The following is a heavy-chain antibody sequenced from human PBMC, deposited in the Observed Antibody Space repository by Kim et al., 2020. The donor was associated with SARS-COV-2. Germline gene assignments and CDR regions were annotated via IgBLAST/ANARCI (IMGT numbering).Heavy chain of an antibody. Sequence: SETLSLTCTVSGGSISSSSYYWGWIRQPPGKGLEWIGSIYYSGSTYYNPSLKSRVTISVDTSKNQFSLKLSSVTAADTAVYYCATNTKYDIVTGYYYMPPWADYWGQGTLVTVSS. V-gene: IGHV4-39*01. CDR1: GGSISSSSYY. D-gene: IGHD3-9*01. CDR3: ATNTKYDIVTGYYYMPPWADY. J-gene: IGHJ4*02. CDR2: IYYSGST.